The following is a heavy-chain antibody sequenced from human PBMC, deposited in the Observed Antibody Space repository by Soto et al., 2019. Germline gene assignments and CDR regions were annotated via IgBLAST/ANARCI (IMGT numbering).Heavy chain of an antibody. CDR2: IYHSGST. CDR3: ARVYCMIVHRRYFDL. Sequence: QLQLQESGSGLVKPSQTLSLTCAVSGGSISSGGDSWSWIRQPPGKGLEWIGYIYHSGSTYYNPSLKSRVTISVDRSKNQFSLKLSSVTAADTAVYYCARVYCMIVHRRYFDLWGRGTLVTVSS. V-gene: IGHV4-30-2*01. D-gene: IGHD3-22*01. J-gene: IGHJ2*01. CDR1: GGSISSGGDS.